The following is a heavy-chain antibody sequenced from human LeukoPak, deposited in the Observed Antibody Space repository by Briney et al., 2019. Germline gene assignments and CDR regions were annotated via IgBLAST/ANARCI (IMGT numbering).Heavy chain of an antibody. CDR1: RFTFSSYW. V-gene: IGHV3-7*01. J-gene: IGHJ5*02. CDR2: IKEEGSEK. CDR3: ARGHYQLS. D-gene: IGHD2-2*01. Sequence: GGSLRLSCAVSRFTFSSYWMSWVRQAPGKGLEWVASIKEEGSEKHYVDSVKGRFTISRDNAKNSLYLQMNSLRAEDTAVYYCARGHYQLSWGQGILVTVSS.